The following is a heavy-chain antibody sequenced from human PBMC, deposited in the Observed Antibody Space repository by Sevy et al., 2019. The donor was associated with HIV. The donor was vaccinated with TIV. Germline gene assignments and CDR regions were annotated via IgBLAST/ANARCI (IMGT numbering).Heavy chain of an antibody. CDR3: ARSRSNYADYCFDY. J-gene: IGHJ4*02. CDR2: ISSGSSYT. D-gene: IGHD4-17*01. V-gene: IGHV3-11*06. CDR1: GFTFSDYY. Sequence: GGSLRLSCAASGFTFSDYYMTWIRQSPGKGLQWISYISSGSSYTNYADSVKGRFTISRDNAKNSLYLVIHTLRPEDTAVYYCARSRSNYADYCFDYWGQGTVVTVSS.